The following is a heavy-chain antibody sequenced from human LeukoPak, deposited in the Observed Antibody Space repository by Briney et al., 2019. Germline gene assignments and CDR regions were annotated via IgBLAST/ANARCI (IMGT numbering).Heavy chain of an antibody. CDR1: GFTLSTYW. CDR2: IKQDGSEK. D-gene: IGHD6-19*01. Sequence: GGSLRLSCVASGFTLSTYWMSWVRQAPGKGLEWVASIKQDGSEKYYVDSVKGRFDISRDNAKNSLYLQMNSLGVEDTAIYYCARVDGIAVAPDDAFDVWGQGTMVTVSS. V-gene: IGHV3-7*03. CDR3: ARVDGIAVAPDDAFDV. J-gene: IGHJ3*01.